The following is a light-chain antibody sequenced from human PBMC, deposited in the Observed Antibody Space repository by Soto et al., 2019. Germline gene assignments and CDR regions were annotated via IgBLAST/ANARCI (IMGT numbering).Light chain of an antibody. Sequence: QSVLTQPPSGSGAPGQRVTVSCTGSSSNIGARYEVDRYQQLPGTAPKLLIYGNSNRPSGVPDRFSGSKSGTSASLAITGLQAEDEADYYGQSYDSSLSGYVFGTGTKLTVL. CDR2: GNS. CDR1: SSNIGARYE. J-gene: IGLJ1*01. V-gene: IGLV1-40*01. CDR3: QSYDSSLSGYV.